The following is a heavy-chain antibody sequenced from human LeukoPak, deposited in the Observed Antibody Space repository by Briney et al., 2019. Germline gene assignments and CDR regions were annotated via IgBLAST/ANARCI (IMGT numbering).Heavy chain of an antibody. V-gene: IGHV3-23*01. CDR2: ISGSGGST. D-gene: IGHD3-9*01. J-gene: IGHJ4*02. Sequence: SGGSLRLSCAASGFTFSSYAMSWVRQAPGKGLEWVSAISGSGGSTYYADSVKGRFTISRDNSKNTLYLQMNSLRAEDTAVYYCAKTTQLRYLDWLLPHDFDYWGQGTLVTVSS. CDR1: GFTFSSYA. CDR3: AKTTQLRYLDWLLPHDFDY.